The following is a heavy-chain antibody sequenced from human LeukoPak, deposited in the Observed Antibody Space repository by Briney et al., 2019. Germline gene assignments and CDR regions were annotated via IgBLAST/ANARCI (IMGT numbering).Heavy chain of an antibody. CDR3: ASEIENVDTGIEY. CDR2: VIPILGMA. V-gene: IGHV1-69*02. J-gene: IGHJ4*02. D-gene: IGHD5-18*01. Sequence: SVKVSCKASGGSFNSFNINWVRQAPGQGLDWMGRVIPILGMANYAQKFQGRGKITADKSTTTAYMELSSLRSEDTAVYFCASEIENVDTGIEYWGQGTLVTVSS. CDR1: GGSFNSFN.